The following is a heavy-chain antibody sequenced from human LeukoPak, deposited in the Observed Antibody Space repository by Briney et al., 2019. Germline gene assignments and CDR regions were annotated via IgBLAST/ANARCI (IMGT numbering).Heavy chain of an antibody. V-gene: IGHV3-48*04. J-gene: IGHJ2*01. CDR2: ISSSSTTI. CDR1: RFTFSPYN. CDR3: ARDYSSGWLFDL. D-gene: IGHD6-19*01. Sequence: GGSLRLSCAASRFTFSPYNMNWVRQAPGKGLEWVSYISSSSTTIYYADSVKGRFTISRDNANNSVYLQMNSLRADDTAVYYCARDYSSGWLFDLWGRGTLVTVSS.